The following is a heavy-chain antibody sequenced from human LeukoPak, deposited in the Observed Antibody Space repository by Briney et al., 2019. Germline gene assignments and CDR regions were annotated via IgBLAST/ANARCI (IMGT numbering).Heavy chain of an antibody. CDR1: GFTFSSYW. J-gene: IGHJ4*02. D-gene: IGHD2/OR15-2a*01. CDR2: IKQDGSEK. Sequence: GGSLRLSCAASGFTFSSYWMSWVRQALGKGLEWVANIKQDGSEKYYVDSVKGRFTISRDNAKNSLYLQMNSLRAEDTARYYCAREPYKEATTTSPIDYWGQGTLVTVSS. V-gene: IGHV3-7*01. CDR3: AREPYKEATTTSPIDY.